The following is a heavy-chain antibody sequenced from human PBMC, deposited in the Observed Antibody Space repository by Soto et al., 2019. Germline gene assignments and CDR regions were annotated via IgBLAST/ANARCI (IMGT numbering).Heavy chain of an antibody. CDR3: ARSLRRGPSFDY. V-gene: IGHV4-59*08. J-gene: IGHJ4*02. CDR1: GGSISSYY. Sequence: SENLSLTCTVSGGSISSYYWSWIRQPPGKGLEWIGYIYYSGSTNYNPSLKSRVTISVDTSKNQFSLKLSSVTAADTAVYYCARSLRRGPSFDYRGKGTLRTVST. CDR2: IYYSGST. D-gene: IGHD3-10*01.